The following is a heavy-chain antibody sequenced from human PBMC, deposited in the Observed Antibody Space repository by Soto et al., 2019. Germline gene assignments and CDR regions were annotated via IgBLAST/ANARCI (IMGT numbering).Heavy chain of an antibody. CDR1: GLRFTKYW. CDR3: ATSPPRDGYNPGGFDY. CDR2: IYPGDSDT. Sequence: GESLTISCKASGLRFTKYWFAWERQMPGKGLECVGIIYPGDSDTRYSPPFQGQVTISADKSITTAYLQWSSLKASDTAMYYCATSPPRDGYNPGGFDYWGQGTLVTVS. D-gene: IGHD5-12*01. V-gene: IGHV5-51*01. J-gene: IGHJ4*02.